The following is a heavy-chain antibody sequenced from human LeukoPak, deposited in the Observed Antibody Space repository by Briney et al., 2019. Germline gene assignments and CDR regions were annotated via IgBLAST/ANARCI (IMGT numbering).Heavy chain of an antibody. J-gene: IGHJ4*02. CDR2: ISSGGGRT. V-gene: IGHV3-23*01. CDR1: GFTFSSYD. D-gene: IGHD3-16*02. Sequence: GGSLRLSCAASGFTFSSYDMSWVRQAPGKGLEWVSTISSGGGRTYYADSVKGRFTISRDNSKNTLSLQMNSLRAEDTAVYYCSGGGIAVIDYWGQGTLVTISS. CDR3: SGGGIAVIDY.